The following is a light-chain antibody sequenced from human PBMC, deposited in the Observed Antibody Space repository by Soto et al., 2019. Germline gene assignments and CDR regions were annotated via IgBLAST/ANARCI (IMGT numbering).Light chain of an antibody. V-gene: IGKV1-33*01. Sequence: DIQLTQSPPSLSASEGDRVTITCQASHDIKNYLNWYQQQPGKASKLLIYDAYNLERGVPSRFSGSGTGTDFTFTIGSLQPEDVATYYCQQFDFLPPYTFGQGTRVEIK. CDR1: HDIKNY. J-gene: IGKJ2*01. CDR2: DAY. CDR3: QQFDFLPPYT.